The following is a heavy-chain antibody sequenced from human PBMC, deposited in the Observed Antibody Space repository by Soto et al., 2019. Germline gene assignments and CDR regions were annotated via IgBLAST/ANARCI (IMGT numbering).Heavy chain of an antibody. CDR1: GFPFGDYG. Sequence: KPGGSLRLSCTASGFPFGDYGVSWFRQAPGKGLEWVGLIRSKIYDGTIQYAASVKGRFTISREDSKSIAYLQMNSLKTEDTAVYYCSRVLPQLLRHDRSTWFDPWGQGTLVTVSS. CDR3: SRVLPQLLRHDRSTWFDP. V-gene: IGHV3-49*05. J-gene: IGHJ5*02. CDR2: IRSKIYDGTI. D-gene: IGHD3-22*01.